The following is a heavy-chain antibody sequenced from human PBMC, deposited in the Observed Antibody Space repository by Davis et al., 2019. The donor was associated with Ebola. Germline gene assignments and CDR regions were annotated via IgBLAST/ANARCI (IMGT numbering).Heavy chain of an antibody. Sequence: AASVKVSCKASGGTFSSYAISWVRQAPGQGLEWMGWISAYNGNANYAQNLQGRVTMTTDTSTTTAYMELRSLRSDDTAIYYCARDMVTHSSFFDYWGQGTLVTVSS. D-gene: IGHD2-21*02. V-gene: IGHV1-18*01. CDR3: ARDMVTHSSFFDY. J-gene: IGHJ4*02. CDR2: ISAYNGNA. CDR1: GGTFSSYA.